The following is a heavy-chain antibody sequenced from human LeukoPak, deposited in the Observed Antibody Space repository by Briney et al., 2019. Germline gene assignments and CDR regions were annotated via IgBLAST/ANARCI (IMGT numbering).Heavy chain of an antibody. CDR1: GFIFSNAW. J-gene: IGHJ4*02. CDR2: IKSKTDGGTT. Sequence: PGGSLRLSCSASGFIFSNAWMSWVRQAPGKGLEWVGRIKSKTDGGTTDYAAPVKGRFTISRDNAKNKMYLQMNSLRAEDTAVYYCARAYYGSFDCWGQGTLVTVSS. V-gene: IGHV3-15*05. CDR3: ARAYYGSFDC. D-gene: IGHD2-21*01.